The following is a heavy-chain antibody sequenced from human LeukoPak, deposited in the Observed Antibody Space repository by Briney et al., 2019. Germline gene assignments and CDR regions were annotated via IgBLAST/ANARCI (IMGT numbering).Heavy chain of an antibody. CDR2: ISNDGSRK. Sequence: GGSLRLSCAPSGFTFSRHGMHWVRQAPGKGLEWVAIISNDGSRKYYAHSVKGRFTISRDNAKNTLYLQMNSLRAEDTAVYYCARDAVDTANAVWGQGTTVTVSS. D-gene: IGHD5-18*01. V-gene: IGHV3-30*03. J-gene: IGHJ6*02. CDR3: ARDAVDTANAV. CDR1: GFTFSRHG.